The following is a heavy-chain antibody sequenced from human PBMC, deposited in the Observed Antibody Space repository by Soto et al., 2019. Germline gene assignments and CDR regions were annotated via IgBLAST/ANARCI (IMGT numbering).Heavy chain of an antibody. CDR2: ISGSGGST. CDR1: GFTFSSYA. D-gene: IGHD6-6*01. Sequence: PGGSLRLSCAASGFTFSSYAMSWVRPAPGKGLEWVSAISGSGGSTYYADSVKGRFTISRDNSKNTLYLQMNSLRAEDTAVYYCAKRGSSSLIEYNPYYYYYGMDVWGQGTTVTVSS. V-gene: IGHV3-23*01. CDR3: AKRGSSSLIEYNPYYYYYGMDV. J-gene: IGHJ6*02.